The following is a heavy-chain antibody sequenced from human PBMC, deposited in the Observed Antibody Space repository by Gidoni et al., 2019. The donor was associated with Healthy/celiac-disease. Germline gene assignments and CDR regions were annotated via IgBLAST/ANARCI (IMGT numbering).Heavy chain of an antibody. D-gene: IGHD3-16*01. CDR2: ISSSSSTI. J-gene: IGHJ4*02. V-gene: IGHV3-48*04. CDR3: ARWGREGTPDY. Sequence: EVQLVESGGGLVQPGGPLRLSCAASGFTFSSYSMNWVRQAPGKGLEWVAYISSSSSTIYYADSVKGRFTISRDNAKNSLYLQMNSLRAEDTAVYYCARWGREGTPDYWGQGTLVTVSS. CDR1: GFTFSSYS.